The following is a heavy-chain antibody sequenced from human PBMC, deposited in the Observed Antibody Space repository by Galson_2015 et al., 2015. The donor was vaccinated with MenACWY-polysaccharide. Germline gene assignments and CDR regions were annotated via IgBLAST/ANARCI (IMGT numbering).Heavy chain of an antibody. J-gene: IGHJ4*02. D-gene: IGHD4-23*01. CDR2: IFPGASQT. CDR3: ARLRIGTSGDWYGGFFDY. CDR1: GYIFTNYW. Sequence: QSGAEVKKPGESLKISCMTSGYIFTNYWVGWVRQMPGKGLEWMGIIFPGASQTRYSPSFQGQVTISVDKSINTAYLQWSSLKAPDTAMYHCARLRIGTSGDWYGGFFDYWGQGTLVTVSS. V-gene: IGHV5-51*03.